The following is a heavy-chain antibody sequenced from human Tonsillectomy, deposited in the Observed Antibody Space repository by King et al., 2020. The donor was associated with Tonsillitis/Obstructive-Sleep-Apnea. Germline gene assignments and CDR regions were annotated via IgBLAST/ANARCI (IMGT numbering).Heavy chain of an antibody. CDR1: GFTFSSYG. Sequence: VQLVESGGGVVQPGRSLRLSCAASGFTFSSYGMHWVRQAPGKGLEWGAVIWYDGSNKYYADSVKGRFTISRDNSKNTLYLQMNSLRAEDTAVYYCAREAGTGYYFDYWGQGTLVTVSS. V-gene: IGHV3-33*01. CDR2: IWYDGSNK. CDR3: AREAGTGYYFDY. D-gene: IGHD1-1*01. J-gene: IGHJ4*02.